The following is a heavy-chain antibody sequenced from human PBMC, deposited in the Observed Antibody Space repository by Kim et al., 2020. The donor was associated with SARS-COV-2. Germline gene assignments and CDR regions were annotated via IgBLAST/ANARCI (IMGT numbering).Heavy chain of an antibody. CDR2: ISAYNGNT. Sequence: ASVKVSCKASGYTFTSYGITWVRQAPGQGLEWMGWISAYNGNTNYAQKPQARATITTDTSPGPAYMELRSRNPAARAGFYCGRVRIPIFGVVTFLGDYWG. CDR3: GRVRIPIFGVVTFLGDY. D-gene: IGHD3-3*01. J-gene: IGHJ4*01. CDR1: GYTFTSYG. V-gene: IGHV1-18*01.